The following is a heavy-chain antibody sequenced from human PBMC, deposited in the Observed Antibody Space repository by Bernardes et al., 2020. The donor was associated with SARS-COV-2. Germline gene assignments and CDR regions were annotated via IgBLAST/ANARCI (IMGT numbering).Heavy chain of an antibody. CDR3: ARGVELAGGWFDP. D-gene: IGHD2-21*01. V-gene: IGHV4-30-2*01. CDR1: GGSISSGGYS. J-gene: IGHJ5*02. Sequence: SETLSLTCAVSGGSISSGGYSWSWLRQPPGKGLEWIGYIYHSGSTYYNPSLKSRVTISVDRSKNQFSLKLSSVTAADTAVYYCARGVELAGGWFDPWGQGTLVTVSS. CDR2: IYHSGST.